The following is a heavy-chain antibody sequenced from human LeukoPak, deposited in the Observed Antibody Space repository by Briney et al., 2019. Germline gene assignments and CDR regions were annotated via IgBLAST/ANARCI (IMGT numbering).Heavy chain of an antibody. J-gene: IGHJ5*02. Sequence: SETLSLTCTVSGGSISSYYWSWSRQPPGKGLEWLGHIYYSGSTNYNPSLKSRVTISVDTSKNQFSLKLSSVTAADTAVYYCARVGGILTGPRFDPWGQGTLVTVSS. D-gene: IGHD3-9*01. CDR1: GGSISSYY. CDR2: IYYSGST. V-gene: IGHV4-59*01. CDR3: ARVGGILTGPRFDP.